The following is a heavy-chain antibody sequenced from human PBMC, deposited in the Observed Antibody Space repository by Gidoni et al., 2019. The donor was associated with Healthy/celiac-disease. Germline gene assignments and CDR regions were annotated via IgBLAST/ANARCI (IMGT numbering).Heavy chain of an antibody. CDR2: ISYDGSNK. CDR3: AKAICGGDCYGIDY. CDR1: GFTYSSYG. D-gene: IGHD2-21*02. Sequence: QVQLVESGGGVVQPGRSLRPSCAATGFTYSSYGMHWVRQAPGKGLEWVAVISYDGSNKYYADSVKGRFTISRDNSKNTLYLQMNSLRAEDTAVYYCAKAICGGDCYGIDYWGQGTLVTVSS. J-gene: IGHJ4*02. V-gene: IGHV3-30*18.